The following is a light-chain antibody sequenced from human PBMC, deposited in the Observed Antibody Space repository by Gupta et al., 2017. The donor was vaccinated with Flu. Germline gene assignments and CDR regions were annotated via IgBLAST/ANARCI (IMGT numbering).Light chain of an antibody. J-gene: IGKJ4*01. Sequence: DIQMTQSPPSLSASVGDRVTITCQASQDIDKNLNWYQQKTGEAPKLLIYDASSLEAGVPSRFSGSGSGTHFSFSITSLQSEDIGTYYWQQYDDLPTFGGGTKVEIK. V-gene: IGKV1-33*01. CDR3: QQYDDLPT. CDR2: DAS. CDR1: QDIDKN.